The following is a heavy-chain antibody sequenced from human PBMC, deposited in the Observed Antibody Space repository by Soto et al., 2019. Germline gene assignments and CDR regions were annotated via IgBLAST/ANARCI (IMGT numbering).Heavy chain of an antibody. V-gene: IGHV3-48*03. Sequence: GGSLRLSCAASGFTFSSYEMNWVRQAPGKGLEWVSYISSSGSTIYYADSVKGRFTISRDNAKNSLYLQMNSLRAEDTAVYYCAKDHRVAAAGYYYYYYYGMDVWGQGTTVTVSS. CDR1: GFTFSSYE. CDR3: AKDHRVAAAGYYYYYYYGMDV. D-gene: IGHD6-13*01. J-gene: IGHJ6*02. CDR2: ISSSGSTI.